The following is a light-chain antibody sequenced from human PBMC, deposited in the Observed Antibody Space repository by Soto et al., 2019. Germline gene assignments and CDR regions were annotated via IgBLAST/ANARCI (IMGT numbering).Light chain of an antibody. CDR1: SSNIGAHFD. V-gene: IGLV1-40*01. CDR2: GNT. Sequence: QSVLTQPPSLSGTPGQRVTISCTGSSSNIGAHFDVHWYQHLPGTAPKLLIYGNTNRPSGVPDRFSGSKSGTSASLAITGLQAEDEADYYCQSYDSSLRGVFGTGTKLTVL. CDR3: QSYDSSLRGV. J-gene: IGLJ1*01.